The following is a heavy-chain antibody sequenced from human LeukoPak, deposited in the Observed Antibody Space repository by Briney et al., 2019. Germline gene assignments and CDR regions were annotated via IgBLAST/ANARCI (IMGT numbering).Heavy chain of an antibody. D-gene: IGHD5-12*01. CDR2: IYYSGST. CDR3: ASNSSGFDSRLGPFDI. Sequence: PSQTLSLTCTVSGGSISSGGYYWSWIRQHPGKGLEWIGYIYYSGSTYYNPSLKSRVIMSVDTSKNQFSLNLSSVTAANTAVYYCASNSSGFDSRLGPFDIWGQGTMVTVSS. J-gene: IGHJ3*02. V-gene: IGHV4-31*03. CDR1: GGSISSGGYY.